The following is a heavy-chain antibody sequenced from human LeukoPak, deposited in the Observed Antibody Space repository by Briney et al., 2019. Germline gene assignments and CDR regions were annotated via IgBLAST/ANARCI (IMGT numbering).Heavy chain of an antibody. CDR3: ARGGNWNYASV. D-gene: IGHD1-7*01. Sequence: EASVKVSCKASGGTFSSYAISWVRQAPGQGLGWMGGIIPIFGTANYAQKFQGRVTITADESTSTAYMELSSLRSEDTAVYYCARGGNWNYASVWGQGTLVTVSS. J-gene: IGHJ4*02. V-gene: IGHV1-69*13. CDR2: IIPIFGTA. CDR1: GGTFSSYA.